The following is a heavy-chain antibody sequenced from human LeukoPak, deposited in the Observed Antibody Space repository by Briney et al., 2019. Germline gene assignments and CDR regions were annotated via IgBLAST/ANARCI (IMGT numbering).Heavy chain of an antibody. Sequence: PSQTLSLTCAVYGGSFSGYYWGWIRQPPGNGLEWIGEINHSGSTNYNPALKSRVTISVDASKNQSSLQLSSVTAADTAVYYCARGQGYSSAPGCFDYWGQGTLVTVSS. CDR2: INHSGST. CDR3: ARGQGYSSAPGCFDY. V-gene: IGHV4-34*01. CDR1: GGSFSGYY. D-gene: IGHD6-25*01. J-gene: IGHJ4*02.